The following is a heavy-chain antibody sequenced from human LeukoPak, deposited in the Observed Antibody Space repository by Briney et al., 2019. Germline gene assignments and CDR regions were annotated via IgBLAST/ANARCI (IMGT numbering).Heavy chain of an antibody. V-gene: IGHV1-69*06. CDR1: GGTFSSYA. CDR2: IIPIFGTV. D-gene: IGHD3-3*01. Sequence: SVKVSCKASGGTFSSYAISWVRQAPGQGLEWMGGIIPIFGTVNYAQKFQGRVTITADKSTSTAYMELSSLRSEDTAVYYCARSLFRFLEWSYRSYYYYYMDVWGKGTTVTISS. J-gene: IGHJ6*03. CDR3: ARSLFRFLEWSYRSYYYYYMDV.